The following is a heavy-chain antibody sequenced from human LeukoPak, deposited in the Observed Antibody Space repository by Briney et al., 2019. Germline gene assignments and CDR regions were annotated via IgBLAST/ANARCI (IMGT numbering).Heavy chain of an antibody. V-gene: IGHV1-69*13. J-gene: IGHJ4*02. CDR2: IIPIFGTA. Sequence: ASVKVSCKASGYTFTSYGISWVRQAPGQGLEWMGGIIPIFGTANYAQKFQGRVTITADESTSTAYMELSSLRSEDTAVYYCARLVAGRDQTYYFDYWGQGTLVTVSS. CDR1: GYTFTSYG. D-gene: IGHD6-19*01. CDR3: ARLVAGRDQTYYFDY.